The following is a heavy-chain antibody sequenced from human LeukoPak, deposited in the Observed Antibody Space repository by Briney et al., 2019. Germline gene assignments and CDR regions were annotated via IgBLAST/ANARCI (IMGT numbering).Heavy chain of an antibody. CDR1: GGSFSGYY. CDR3: ARESIQLWLQRGSNFDY. V-gene: IGHV4-34*01. CDR2: INHSGST. D-gene: IGHD5-18*01. Sequence: SETLSLTCAVYGGSFSGYYWSWIRQPPGKGLEWIVEINHSGSTNYNPSLKSRVTISVDTSKNQFSLKLSSVTAADTAVYYCARESIQLWLQRGSNFDYWGQGTLVTVSS. J-gene: IGHJ4*02.